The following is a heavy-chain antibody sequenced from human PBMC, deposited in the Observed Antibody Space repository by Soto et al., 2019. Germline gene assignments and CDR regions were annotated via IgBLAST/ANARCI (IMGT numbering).Heavy chain of an antibody. CDR3: ARGGHYSGSGTIYYYYYVLDV. J-gene: IGHJ6*02. V-gene: IGHV4-31*03. D-gene: IGHD3-10*01. CDR2: IYYSGRT. Sequence: QVQLQESGPGLVKPSQTLSLTCTVSGGSISSGDYYWSWIRQHPGKGLEWIGYIYYSGRTYYNPPLESRVTLSIDTSKNHFSLRLSSVTAADTAVYYCARGGHYSGSGTIYYYYYVLDVWGQGTTVTVSS. CDR1: GGSISSGDYY.